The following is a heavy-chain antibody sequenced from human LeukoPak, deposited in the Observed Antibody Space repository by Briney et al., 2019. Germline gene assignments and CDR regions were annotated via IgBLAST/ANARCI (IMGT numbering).Heavy chain of an antibody. CDR2: IIPIFGTA. J-gene: IGHJ5*02. D-gene: IGHD3-9*01. CDR1: GGTFSSYA. Sequence: SVKVSCKASGGTFSSYAISWVRQAPGQGLEWMGGIIPIFGTANYAQKFQGRVTITADESTSTAYMELSSLRSEDTAVYYCARELRDFDWLLSTSEGHNWFDPWGQGTLVTVSS. V-gene: IGHV1-69*13. CDR3: ARELRDFDWLLSTSEGHNWFDP.